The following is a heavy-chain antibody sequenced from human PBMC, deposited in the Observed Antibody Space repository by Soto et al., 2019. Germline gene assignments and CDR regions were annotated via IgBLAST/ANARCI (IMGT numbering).Heavy chain of an antibody. J-gene: IGHJ4*02. CDR1: GFTFSSYA. Sequence: PGGSLRLSCAASGFTFSSYAMSWVRQAPGKGLEWVSAISGSGGSTYYADSVKGRFTISRDNSKNTLYLQMSSLQTEDTAVYYCARAAAILFDYWGQGALVTVSS. D-gene: IGHD2-2*01. CDR3: ARAAAILFDY. V-gene: IGHV3-23*01. CDR2: ISGSGGST.